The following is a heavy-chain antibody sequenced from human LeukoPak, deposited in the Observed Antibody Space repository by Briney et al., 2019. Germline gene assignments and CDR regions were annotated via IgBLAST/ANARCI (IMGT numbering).Heavy chain of an antibody. CDR3: ARSPRIVVVVAATKSWFDP. J-gene: IGHJ5*02. D-gene: IGHD2-15*01. V-gene: IGHV1-2*02. Sequence: ASVKVSCKASGYTFTSYGISWVRQAPGQGLEWMGWINPNSGGTNYAQKFQGRVTMTRDTSISTAYMELSRLRSDDTAVYYCARSPRIVVVVAATKSWFDPWGQGTLVTVSS. CDR1: GYTFTSYG. CDR2: INPNSGGT.